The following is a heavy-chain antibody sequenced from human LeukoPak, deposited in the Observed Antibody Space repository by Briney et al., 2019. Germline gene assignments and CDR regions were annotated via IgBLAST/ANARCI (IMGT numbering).Heavy chain of an antibody. J-gene: IGHJ4*02. D-gene: IGHD4-17*01. CDR1: GFTFSSYG. Sequence: GGSLRLSCAASGFTFSSYGMHWVRQAPGKGLEWVAFIRCDGSNKYYADSVKGRFTISRDNSKNTLYLQMNSLRAEDTAVYYCASPDYGDWDYWGQGTLVTVSS. V-gene: IGHV3-30*02. CDR2: IRCDGSNK. CDR3: ASPDYGDWDY.